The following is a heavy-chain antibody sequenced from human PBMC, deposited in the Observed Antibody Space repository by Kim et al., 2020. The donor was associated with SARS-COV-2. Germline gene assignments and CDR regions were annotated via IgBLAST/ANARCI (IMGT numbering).Heavy chain of an antibody. V-gene: IGHV3-21*01. CDR1: GFTFSSYS. J-gene: IGHJ5*02. Sequence: GGSLRLSCAASGFTFSSYSMNWVRQAPGKGLEWVSSISSSSSYIYYADSVKGRFTISRDNAKNSLYLQMNSLRAEDTAVYYCARQIDYYGSGSYPEFDPWGQGTLVTVSS. CDR3: ARQIDYYGSGSYPEFDP. D-gene: IGHD3-10*01. CDR2: ISSSSSYI.